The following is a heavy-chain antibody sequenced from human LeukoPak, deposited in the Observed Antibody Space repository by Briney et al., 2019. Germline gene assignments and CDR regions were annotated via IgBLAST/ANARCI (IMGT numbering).Heavy chain of an antibody. V-gene: IGHV3-23*01. Sequence: GGSLRISCAASGFTFSSYAMSWVRQAPGKGLEWVSAISGSGGSTYYADSVKGRFTISRDNSKNTLYLQMNSLRAEDTAVYYXXXXXRRRAAAIVNGMDVWGQGTTVTVSS. CDR3: XXXXRRRAAAIVNGMDV. CDR2: ISGSGGST. CDR1: GFTFSSYA. J-gene: IGHJ6*02. D-gene: IGHD2-2*01.